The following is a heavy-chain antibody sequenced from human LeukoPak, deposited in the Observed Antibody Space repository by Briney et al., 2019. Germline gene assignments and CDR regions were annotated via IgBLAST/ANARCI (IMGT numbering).Heavy chain of an antibody. CDR3: ARGRGPYDYRDLGVDY. J-gene: IGHJ4*02. CDR2: ISSNGGST. V-gene: IGHV3-64*01. D-gene: IGHD4-17*01. Sequence: PGGSLRLSCAASGFTFSSYAMHCVRQAPGKGLECCSAISSNGGSTYYANSVKGRFTISRDNSKNTLYLQMGSLRAEDMAVYYCARGRGPYDYRDLGVDYWGQGTLVTVSS. CDR1: GFTFSSYA.